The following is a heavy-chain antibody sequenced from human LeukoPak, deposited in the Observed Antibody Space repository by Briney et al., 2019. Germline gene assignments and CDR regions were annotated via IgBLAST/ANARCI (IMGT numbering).Heavy chain of an antibody. J-gene: IGHJ3*02. V-gene: IGHV1-18*01. CDR1: GYTFTSYG. D-gene: IGHD3-10*01. Sequence: ASVKVSSNASGYTFTSYGISWVRQAPGQGLEWRGSISAYNGNTNYAQKLQGRVTMTTDTSTSTDYLEKRSLRYDDTAVYYCARVVSRSRGIDSTPDAFDIWGQGTMVTVSS. CDR3: ARVVSRSRGIDSTPDAFDI. CDR2: ISAYNGNT.